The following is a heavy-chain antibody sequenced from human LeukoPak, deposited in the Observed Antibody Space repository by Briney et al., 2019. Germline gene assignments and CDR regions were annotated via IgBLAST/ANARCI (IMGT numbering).Heavy chain of an antibody. CDR1: GFGFSTYG. D-gene: IGHD4-17*01. J-gene: IGHJ4*02. Sequence: QAGGSLRLSCAASGFGFSTYGMTWVRQAPGKGLEWVSFISGSGGSIYYADSVKGRFIISRDNSKNMVYLQMNSLRAEDTAVYYCARDLDYGVYADYWGQGTLVTVSS. CDR3: ARDLDYGVYADY. CDR2: ISGSGGSI. V-gene: IGHV3-23*01.